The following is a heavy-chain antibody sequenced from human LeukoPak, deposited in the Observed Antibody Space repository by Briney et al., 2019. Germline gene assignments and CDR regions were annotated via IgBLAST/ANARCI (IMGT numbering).Heavy chain of an antibody. J-gene: IGHJ4*02. CDR3: ASLFGELLSAG. Sequence: GGSLRLSCAASGFTFSNYAIHWVRQAPGKGLEWVAVISYDGSNKYYADSVKGRFTISRDNSKNTLYLQMNSLRTEDTAVYYCASLFGELLSAGWGQGTLVTVSS. D-gene: IGHD3-10*01. CDR1: GFTFSNYA. V-gene: IGHV3-30-3*01. CDR2: ISYDGSNK.